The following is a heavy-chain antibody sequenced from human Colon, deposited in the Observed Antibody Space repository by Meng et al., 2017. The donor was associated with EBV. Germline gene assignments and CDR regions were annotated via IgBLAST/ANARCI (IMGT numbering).Heavy chain of an antibody. CDR1: GGSISSGGYY. CDR2: IYYSGST. J-gene: IGHJ4*02. Sequence: PPESGPGVVKPSPTLSPTCTASGGSISSGGYYWSWIRQHPGKGLEWIGYIYYSGSTYYNPSLKSRVTISIDTSKNQFSLKLSSVTAADTAVYYCARGPSRWLQFSFDYWGQGTLVTVSS. V-gene: IGHV4-31*03. CDR3: ARGPSRWLQFSFDY. D-gene: IGHD5-24*01.